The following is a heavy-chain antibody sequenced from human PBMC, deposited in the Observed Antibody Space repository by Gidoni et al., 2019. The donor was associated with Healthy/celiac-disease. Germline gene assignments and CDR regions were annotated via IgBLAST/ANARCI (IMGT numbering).Heavy chain of an antibody. CDR3: AAFMVRGVIGTIDP. V-gene: IGHV1-58*02. CDR2: IVVGSGNT. Sequence: QMQLVQSGPEVKKPGTSVKVSCKSSGFTFTSSAMQWVRQARGQRIEGIGWIVVGSGNTNYAQKFQERVTITRDMSTSTAYMELSSLRSEDTAVYYCAAFMVRGVIGTIDPWGQGTLVTVSS. CDR1: GFTFTSSA. J-gene: IGHJ5*02. D-gene: IGHD3-10*01.